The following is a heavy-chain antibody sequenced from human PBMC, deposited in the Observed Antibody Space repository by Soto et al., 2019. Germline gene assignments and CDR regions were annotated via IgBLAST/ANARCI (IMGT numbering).Heavy chain of an antibody. CDR1: GLTFTSSA. CDR2: IVVGSGDT. Sequence: GASVKVSCKASGLTFTSSAMQWVRQARGQLLECIVWIVVGSGDTNYXXKFQERVXXTRDMATSTAXMELSXRGCEDTAVXYCAAVKVATRPTEFDYWGQGTLVTVSS. J-gene: IGHJ4*02. V-gene: IGHV1-58*02. D-gene: IGHD5-12*01. CDR3: AAVKVATRPTEFDY.